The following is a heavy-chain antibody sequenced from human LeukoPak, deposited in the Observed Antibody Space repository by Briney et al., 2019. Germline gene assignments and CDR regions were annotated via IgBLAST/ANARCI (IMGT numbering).Heavy chain of an antibody. CDR1: GFTFSSYW. D-gene: IGHD3-10*01. J-gene: IGHJ4*02. CDR2: IKSDGSST. Sequence: PGGSLRLSCAASGFTFSSYWMHWVRQAPGKGLVWVSHIKSDGSSTNYADSVKGRFTISRDNAKNTLYLQMNSLRAEDTAVYYCARVFYASGSYFDYWGQGTLVSVSS. V-gene: IGHV3-74*01. CDR3: ARVFYASGSYFDY.